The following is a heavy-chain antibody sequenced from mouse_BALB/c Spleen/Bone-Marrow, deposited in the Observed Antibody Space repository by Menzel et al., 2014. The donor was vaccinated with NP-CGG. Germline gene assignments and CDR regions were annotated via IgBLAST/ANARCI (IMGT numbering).Heavy chain of an antibody. CDR3: AXXXXXXXXXX. Sequence: EVQLQQSGGGLVQPGGSLKLSCAASGFDFSRYWMSWVRQAPGKGLEWIGEXNPDSSTINYTPSLKDKFIISRDNAKNTLYLQMSKXRSXDTALYYCAXXXXXXXXXXWXQGTLVTXSA. V-gene: IGHV4-1*02. CDR2: XNPDSSTI. CDR1: GFDFSRYW. J-gene: IGHJ3*01.